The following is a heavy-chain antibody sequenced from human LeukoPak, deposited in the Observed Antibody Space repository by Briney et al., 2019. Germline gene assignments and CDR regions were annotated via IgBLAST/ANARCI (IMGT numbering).Heavy chain of an antibody. CDR1: GYTFTGYY. CDR2: INPNSGGT. V-gene: IGHV1-2*02. J-gene: IGHJ4*02. CDR3: AREGATTVTTGDY. D-gene: IGHD4-17*01. Sequence: ASVKVSCKASGYTFTGYYMHWVRQAPGQGLEWMGWINPNSGGTNYAQKFQGRVTMTRDTSISTAYMELSRLRSDDTAVYYCAREGATTVTTGDYWGQGTLVTVSS.